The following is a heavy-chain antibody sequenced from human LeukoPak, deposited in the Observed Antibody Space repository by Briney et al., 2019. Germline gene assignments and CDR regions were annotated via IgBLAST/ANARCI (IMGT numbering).Heavy chain of an antibody. V-gene: IGHV4-59*02. CDR1: GGSVSGYY. Sequence: PSETLSLTCTVSGGSVSGYYWSWIRQSPGKGPELIGYIYYSGTTTYNPSLKSRVTISVDTSKNQFSLKLSSVTAADTAVYYCARDHHETGTYSFDYWGQGTLVTVSS. CDR3: ARDHHETGTYSFDY. D-gene: IGHD1/OR15-1a*01. CDR2: IYYSGTT. J-gene: IGHJ4*02.